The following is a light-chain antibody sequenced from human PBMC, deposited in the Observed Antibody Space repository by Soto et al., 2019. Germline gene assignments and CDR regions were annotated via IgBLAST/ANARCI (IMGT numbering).Light chain of an antibody. V-gene: IGKV3-20*01. CDR2: GAS. J-gene: IGKJ1*01. Sequence: EIVLTQSPGTPSLSPGERATLSCRASQSVSSRYLAWYQQKPGQAPRLLIYGASSRATGIPDRFSGSGSGTDFTLTISRLEPEDFAVYYCQQYGRSPPWTFGQGTKVEIK. CDR1: QSVSSRY. CDR3: QQYGRSPPWT.